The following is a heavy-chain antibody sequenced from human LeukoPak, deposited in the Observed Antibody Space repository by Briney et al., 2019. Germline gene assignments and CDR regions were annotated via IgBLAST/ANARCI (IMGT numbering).Heavy chain of an antibody. CDR3: ARGVSGVTIFGVVIPPEHNWFDP. Sequence: GGSLRLSCAASGFTFSSYSMNWVRQAPGKGLQWVANIKTDGSEKYYVDSVKGRFTISRDNAKNSLYLQMNSLRAEDTAVYYCARGVSGVTIFGVVIPPEHNWFDPWGQGTLVTVSS. J-gene: IGHJ5*02. D-gene: IGHD3-3*01. CDR2: IKTDGSEK. CDR1: GFTFSSYS. V-gene: IGHV3-7*01.